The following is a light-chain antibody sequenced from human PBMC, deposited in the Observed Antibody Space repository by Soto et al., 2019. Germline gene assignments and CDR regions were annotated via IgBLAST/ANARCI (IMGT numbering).Light chain of an antibody. Sequence: EVVLTHSPGTLSLSPGERATLSCRAIQTVGKNYLAWYQQKPGQAPRLLVYDASTRATGVPDRFSGSGSGTGFTLTISRLEPEDFAAYYCQQYAYSPPTFGGGTKVDIK. V-gene: IGKV3-20*01. CDR3: QQYAYSPPT. CDR2: DAS. CDR1: QTVGKNY. J-gene: IGKJ4*01.